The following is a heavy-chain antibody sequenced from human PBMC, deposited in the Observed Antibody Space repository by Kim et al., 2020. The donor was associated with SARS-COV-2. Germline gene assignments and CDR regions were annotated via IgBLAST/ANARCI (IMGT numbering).Heavy chain of an antibody. V-gene: IGHV3-33*01. CDR2: K. CDR3: ARAREKSFDY. Sequence: KSYAGSVKGRFTISRDSSKNTVERQMCSLGVEYTAVYYCARAREKSFDYWGQGTLVTVSS. J-gene: IGHJ4*02.